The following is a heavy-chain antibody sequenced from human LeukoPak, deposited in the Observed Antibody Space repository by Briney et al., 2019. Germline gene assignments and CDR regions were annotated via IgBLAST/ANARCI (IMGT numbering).Heavy chain of an antibody. CDR1: GGSISSSSYY. J-gene: IGHJ6*02. D-gene: IGHD3-16*01. CDR2: IYYSGST. V-gene: IGHV4-39*01. CDR3: ARLYTRNYYYGMDV. Sequence: PSETLSLTCTVSGGSISSSSYYWGWIRQPPGKGLEWIGSIYYSGSTYYNPSLKSRVTISVDTPKNQFSLKLSSVTAADTAVYYRARLYTRNYYYGMDVWGQGTTVTVSS.